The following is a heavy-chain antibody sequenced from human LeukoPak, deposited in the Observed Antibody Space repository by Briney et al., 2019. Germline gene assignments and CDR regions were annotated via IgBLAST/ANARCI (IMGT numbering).Heavy chain of an antibody. CDR2: VSNSGSK. Sequence: SETLSLTCTVSGGSISSSSYYWGWIRQPPGKGLEWIGRVSNSGSKHYNPSLKSRVTIFEDTSKNQFSLKLSSVTDADTAVYYCARLRYDILTGCFDYWGQGTLVTVSS. D-gene: IGHD3-9*01. CDR3: ARLRYDILTGCFDY. J-gene: IGHJ4*02. CDR1: GGSISSSSYY. V-gene: IGHV4-39*01.